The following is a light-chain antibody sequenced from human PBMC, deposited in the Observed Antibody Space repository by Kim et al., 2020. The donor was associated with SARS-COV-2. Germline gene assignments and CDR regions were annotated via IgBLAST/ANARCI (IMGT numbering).Light chain of an antibody. CDR1: SASIATNY. V-gene: IGLV6-57*03. Sequence: FMLTQPHSVSESPGKTVILSCTRSSASIATNYVQWYQQRPGSAPTTVIYENSQRPSGVPARFSGSIDISSNSASLTISGLKTEDEADYYCQSYDTRNRVVFGGGTQLTVL. J-gene: IGLJ2*01. CDR2: ENS. CDR3: QSYDTRNRVV.